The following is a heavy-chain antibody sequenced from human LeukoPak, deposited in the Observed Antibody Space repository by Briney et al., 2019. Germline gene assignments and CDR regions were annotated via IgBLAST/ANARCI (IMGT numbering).Heavy chain of an antibody. D-gene: IGHD6-13*01. CDR3: ARPVAVAGSYYFDS. Sequence: PSETLSLTCTVSGGSVSSSIYYWGWIRQPPGKGLEWIGSIYYSGSTYYNPSLKSRVTISIDTSKNQFSLKLSSVSAADTAVYYCARPVAVAGSYYFDSWGQGTLVTVSS. CDR2: IYYSGST. CDR1: GGSVSSSIYY. J-gene: IGHJ4*02. V-gene: IGHV4-39*01.